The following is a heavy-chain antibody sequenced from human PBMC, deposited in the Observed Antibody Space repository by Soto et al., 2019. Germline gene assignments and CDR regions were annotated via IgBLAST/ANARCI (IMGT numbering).Heavy chain of an antibody. CDR1: GGTFSTQA. J-gene: IGHJ4*02. CDR2: IIPIFGSR. D-gene: IGHD1-26*01. CDR3: AREGRIVGATTHFDY. Sequence: QVQLVQSGPEVKKPGTSVKVSCKASGGTFSTQAINWVRQAPGQGLEWMGGIIPIFGSRNYAHKFRGRLTITAVESTTTAYMELSSLRSEDTAVYYCAREGRIVGATTHFDYWGQGTLVTVSS. V-gene: IGHV1-69*01.